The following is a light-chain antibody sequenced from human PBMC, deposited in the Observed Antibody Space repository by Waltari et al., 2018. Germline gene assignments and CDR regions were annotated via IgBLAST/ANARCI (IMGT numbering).Light chain of an antibody. CDR3: CSYAVSSTLV. Sequence: QSPLTQPASVSASPGQSITISCTGTSSVIGNDNLVTWYQQHSGKVPKLIIYDVTQRPSGVYDRFSGSKSGNTASLTISGLQEDDEADYYCCSYAVSSTLVFGGRTKVTVL. V-gene: IGLV2-23*02. CDR2: DVT. J-gene: IGLJ2*01. CDR1: SSVIGNDNL.